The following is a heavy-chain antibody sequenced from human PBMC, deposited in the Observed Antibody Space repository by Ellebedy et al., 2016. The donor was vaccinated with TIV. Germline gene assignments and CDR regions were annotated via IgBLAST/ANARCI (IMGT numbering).Heavy chain of an antibody. CDR2: VNYNGKT. CDR3: ARDKILGGNNWLDA. V-gene: IGHV4-59*01. Sequence: MPSETLSLTCTVSGGSITPYYWSWNRQSPGKGLEWIGYVNYNGKTNYNPSINSRVTISIDTSKNQISLNMESVTAAETAVYYRARDKILGGNNWLDAWGQGTLVTVSS. J-gene: IGHJ5*01. D-gene: IGHD3-16*01. CDR1: GGSITPYY.